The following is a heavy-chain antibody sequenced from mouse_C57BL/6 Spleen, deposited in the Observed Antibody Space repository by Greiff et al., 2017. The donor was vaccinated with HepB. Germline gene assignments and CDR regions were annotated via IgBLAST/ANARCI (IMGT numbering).Heavy chain of an antibody. J-gene: IGHJ3*01. CDR3: ARDADYDPVAY. V-gene: IGHV5-4*01. Sequence: EVQLVESGGGLVKPGGSLKLSCAASGFTFSSYAMSWVRQTPEKRLEWVATISDGGSYTYYPDNVKGRFTISRDNAKNNLYLQMSHLKSEDTAMYYCARDADYDPVAYWGQGTLVTVSA. CDR1: GFTFSSYA. D-gene: IGHD2-4*01. CDR2: ISDGGSYT.